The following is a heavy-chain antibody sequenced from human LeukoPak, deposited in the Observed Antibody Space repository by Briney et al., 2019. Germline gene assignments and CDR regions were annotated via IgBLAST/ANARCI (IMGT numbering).Heavy chain of an antibody. Sequence: SETLSLTCTVSGGSTTSSSYFWGWIRQPPGKGLEWIGSIYYSGSTYYNPSLKSRVTISVDTSKNQVSLKLNSLTAADTAVYYCARHITVAGSRRYYYGMDVWGQGTTVTVSS. V-gene: IGHV4-39*01. CDR1: GGSTTSSSYF. CDR2: IYYSGST. CDR3: ARHITVAGSRRYYYGMDV. J-gene: IGHJ6*02. D-gene: IGHD6-19*01.